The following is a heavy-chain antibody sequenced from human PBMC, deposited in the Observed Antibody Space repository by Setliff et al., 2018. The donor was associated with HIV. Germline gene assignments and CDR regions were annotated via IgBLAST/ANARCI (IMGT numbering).Heavy chain of an antibody. D-gene: IGHD2-2*01. CDR1: GGSFSGFY. CDR3: TRGTSDFPGVDY. Sequence: PSETLSLTCAVYGGSFSGFYWSWIRQPPGKGLEWIGEINHSGSTTYNPSLKSRFTISRDNSKNTLYLQMNSLRAEDTAVYYCTRGTSDFPGVDYWGQGTLVTVSS. CDR2: INHSGST. V-gene: IGHV4-34*01. J-gene: IGHJ4*02.